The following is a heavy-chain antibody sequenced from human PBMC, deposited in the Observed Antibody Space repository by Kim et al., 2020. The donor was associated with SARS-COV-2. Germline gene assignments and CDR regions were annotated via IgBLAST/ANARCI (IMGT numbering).Heavy chain of an antibody. CDR2: FDPEDGET. D-gene: IGHD4-17*01. V-gene: IGHV1-24*01. CDR1: GYTLTELS. CDR3: ATSYGDYGELNYYYGMDV. J-gene: IGHJ6*02. Sequence: ASVKVSCKVSGYTLTELSMHWVRQAPGKGLEWMGGFDPEDGETIYAQKFQGRVTMTEDTSTDTAYMELSSLRSEDTAVYYCATSYGDYGELNYYYGMDVWGQGTTVTVSS.